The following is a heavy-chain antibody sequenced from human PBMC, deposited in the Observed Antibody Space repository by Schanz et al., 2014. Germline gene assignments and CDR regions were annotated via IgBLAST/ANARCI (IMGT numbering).Heavy chain of an antibody. Sequence: VQLVQSGAEVKRPGASVRVSCKASGYTFTTYHMLWVRQAPGQGLEWMGIINPSGGSTRYGQKFQGRITVTSDTSTSTVYMELSGLRSEDTTVYYCAGAFDSSGYYFDYWGQGTLVTVSS. CDR3: AGAFDSSGYYFDY. CDR1: GYTFTTYH. CDR2: INPSGGST. J-gene: IGHJ4*02. V-gene: IGHV1-46*03. D-gene: IGHD3-22*01.